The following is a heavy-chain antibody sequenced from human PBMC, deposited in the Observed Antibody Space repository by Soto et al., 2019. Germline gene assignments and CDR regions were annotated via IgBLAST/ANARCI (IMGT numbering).Heavy chain of an antibody. J-gene: IGHJ4*02. V-gene: IGHV3-23*01. Sequence: GGSLRLSCAASGFTFSSYAMNCVRQGPGKGLEWVSVISGSGGSTYYADSVKGRFTISRDNSKNTLYLQMNSLRAEDTAVYYCASRSSGWYFDYWGQGTLVTVSS. D-gene: IGHD6-19*01. CDR1: GFTFSSYA. CDR2: ISGSGGST. CDR3: ASRSSGWYFDY.